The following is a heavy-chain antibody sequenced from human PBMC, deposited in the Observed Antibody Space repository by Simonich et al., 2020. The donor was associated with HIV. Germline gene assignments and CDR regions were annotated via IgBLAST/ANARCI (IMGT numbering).Heavy chain of an antibody. CDR3: AAGGYYSSGSYYTWPFDY. V-gene: IGHV1-58*02. CDR1: GFTFTSSG. Sequence: GPEVKKPGTSVKVSCKASGFTFTSSGMQWVRQARGQRLEWIGWIVVGSGNTNYEQKFQERVTVTRDMSTSTAYMELSSLRSEDTAVYYCAAGGYYSSGSYYTWPFDYWGQGTLVTVSS. D-gene: IGHD3-10*01. CDR2: IVVGSGNT. J-gene: IGHJ4*02.